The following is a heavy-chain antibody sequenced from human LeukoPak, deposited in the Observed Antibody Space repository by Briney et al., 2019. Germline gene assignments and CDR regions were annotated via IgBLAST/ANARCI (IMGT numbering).Heavy chain of an antibody. CDR3: AKDQGSSGWSNDY. CDR2: IYSGGST. J-gene: IGHJ4*02. CDR1: GFTVSSNY. Sequence: GGSLRLSCAASGFTVSSNYMSWVRQAPGKGLEWVSVIYSGGSTYYADSVKGRFTISRDNSKNTLYLQMNSLRAEDTAVYYCAKDQGSSGWSNDYWGQGTLVTVSS. D-gene: IGHD6-19*01. V-gene: IGHV3-66*01.